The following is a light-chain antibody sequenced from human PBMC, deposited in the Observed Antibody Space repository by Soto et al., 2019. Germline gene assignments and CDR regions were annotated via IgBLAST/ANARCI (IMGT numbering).Light chain of an antibody. CDR1: QGVSTY. Sequence: IQLTQSPSSLSASIGDRVTITCRASQGVSTYLAWYQQKPGKAPKLLIYAISTLQRGVPPRFSGSGSGTDFTLTISSLQPEDFATCYCQQLNSYPITFCGGTKVEI. CDR2: AIS. J-gene: IGKJ4*01. V-gene: IGKV1-9*01. CDR3: QQLNSYPIT.